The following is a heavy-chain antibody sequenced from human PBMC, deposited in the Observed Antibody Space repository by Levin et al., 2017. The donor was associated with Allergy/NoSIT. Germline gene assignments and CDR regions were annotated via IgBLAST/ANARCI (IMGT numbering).Heavy chain of an antibody. D-gene: IGHD4-11*01. J-gene: IGHJ4*02. V-gene: IGHV4-39*01. Sequence: SQTLSLTCAVSGGSIGSSSYYWGWIRQPPGKGLEWVGSIYYTGGAYYNPSLKSRLTISVDTSKNQFSVKLTSVTAADTAVYYCARRFAASSNWDFDYWGQGSLVTVSS. CDR1: GGSIGSSSYY. CDR3: ARRFAASSNWDFDY. CDR2: IYYTGGA.